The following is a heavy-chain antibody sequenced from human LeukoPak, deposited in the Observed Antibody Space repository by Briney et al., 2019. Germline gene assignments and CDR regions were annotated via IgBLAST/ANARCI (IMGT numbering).Heavy chain of an antibody. CDR2: ISDSGSST. V-gene: IGHV3-23*01. Sequence: GGTLRLSCAASGFFFSNYAMSWVRQAPGKGLEWVSGISDSGSSTYYADSVKGRFTISRDNFKNTLFLQMSSLRAEDTAIYYCAKKTSYLFDYWGQGTLVTVSS. J-gene: IGHJ4*02. CDR3: AKKTSYLFDY. D-gene: IGHD2-2*01. CDR1: GFFFSNYA.